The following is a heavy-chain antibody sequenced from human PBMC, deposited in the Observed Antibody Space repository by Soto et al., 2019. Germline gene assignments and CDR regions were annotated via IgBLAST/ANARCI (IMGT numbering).Heavy chain of an antibody. D-gene: IGHD2-2*01. Sequence: PWVSXRLSCAASGFTFSIYCMHWVRKAKGKGLELGAVIWYDGSNRYYADSVKGRFTISRENSKKTMYLQMNSLSAEDTPVYYCETDPVVVTAAKYYGMDVWGQGTTVTVSS. CDR2: IWYDGSNR. V-gene: IGHV3-33*03. CDR3: ETDPVVVTAAKYYGMDV. CDR1: GFTFSIYC. J-gene: IGHJ6*02.